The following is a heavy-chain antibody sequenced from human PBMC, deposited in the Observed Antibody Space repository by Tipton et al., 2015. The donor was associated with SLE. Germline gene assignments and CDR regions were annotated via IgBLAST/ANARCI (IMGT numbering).Heavy chain of an antibody. CDR3: GVSGWYSSWFGP. Sequence: TLSLTCTVSGGSISSSSYYWGWIRQPPGKGLEWIGSIYYSGSTYYNPPLKSRVTISVDTSKNQFSLKLSSVTAADTAVYYCGVSGWYSSWFGPWGQGTLVTVSS. CDR2: IYYSGST. V-gene: IGHV4-39*07. D-gene: IGHD6-19*01. CDR1: GGSISSSSYY. J-gene: IGHJ5*02.